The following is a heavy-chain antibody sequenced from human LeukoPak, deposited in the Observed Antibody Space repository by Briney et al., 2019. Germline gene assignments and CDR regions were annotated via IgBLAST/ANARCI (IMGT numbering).Heavy chain of an antibody. V-gene: IGHV3-7*01. CDR3: AAGYGWLTDF. CDR1: GLFFSDVW. D-gene: IGHD2-8*02. Sequence: QSGGSLRLSCAGTGLFFSDVWMNWFRQAPGKGLEWVANIGKDGSEKNYVDSVKGRFTISRDNAKNSLHLEMNSLRGEDTAVYYCAAGYGWLTDFWGQGTLVTVSS. CDR2: IGKDGSEK. J-gene: IGHJ4*02.